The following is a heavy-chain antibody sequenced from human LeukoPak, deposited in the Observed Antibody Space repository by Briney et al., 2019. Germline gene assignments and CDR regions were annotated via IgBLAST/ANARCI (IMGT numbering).Heavy chain of an antibody. J-gene: IGHJ4*02. D-gene: IGHD6-19*01. V-gene: IGHV3-30*18. CDR3: AKLVIAVAAGGDY. Sequence: GRSLRLSCAASGFTFSSYGMHWVRQAPGKGLEWVAVISYDGSNKYYADSVKGRFTISRDNSKNTLYLQMNSLRAEDTAVYYCAKLVIAVAAGGDYRGQGTLVTVSS. CDR2: ISYDGSNK. CDR1: GFTFSSYG.